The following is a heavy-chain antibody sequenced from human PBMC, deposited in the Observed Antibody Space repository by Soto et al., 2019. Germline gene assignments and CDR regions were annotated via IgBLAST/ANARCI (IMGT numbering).Heavy chain of an antibody. CDR3: ARDIGWYTLDY. CDR2: IKKDGSEK. J-gene: IGHJ4*02. V-gene: IGHV3-7*01. D-gene: IGHD6-19*01. CDR1: GFAFSTSW. Sequence: PGGSLRLSCAASGFAFSTSWMNWVRQAPGKGLEWVAIIKKDGSEKAYVDSVKGRFTISRDNAKNSLYLQMDNLRAEDTAVYFCARDIGWYTLDYWGQGTPVTVS.